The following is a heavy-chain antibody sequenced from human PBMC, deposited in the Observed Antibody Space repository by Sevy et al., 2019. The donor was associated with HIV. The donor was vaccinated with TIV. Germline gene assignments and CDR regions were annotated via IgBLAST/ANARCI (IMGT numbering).Heavy chain of an antibody. CDR2: ISGSGGST. D-gene: IGHD3-10*01. V-gene: IGHV3-23*01. CDR1: GFTFSSYA. CDR3: AKDESGFGEFYFDY. J-gene: IGHJ4*02. Sequence: GESLKISCAASGFTFSSYAMSWVRQAPGKGLEWVSAISGSGGSTYYADSVKGRFTISRVNSKNTLYLQMNSLRAEDTAVYYCAKDESGFGEFYFDYWGQGTLVTVSS.